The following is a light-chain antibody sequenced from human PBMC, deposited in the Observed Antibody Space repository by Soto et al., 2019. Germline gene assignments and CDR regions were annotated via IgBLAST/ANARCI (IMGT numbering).Light chain of an antibody. Sequence: EVVLTQSPGTVSLSPGERATLSCRASQSVTSNYLAWYQQKPGQAPRLLIYAASSRATGIPDRFSGSGSGTKSTLSISRLEPEDFAVYYCQQYGSSMTWTFGQGTKVEIK. V-gene: IGKV3-20*01. CDR3: QQYGSSMTWT. CDR1: QSVTSNY. CDR2: AAS. J-gene: IGKJ1*01.